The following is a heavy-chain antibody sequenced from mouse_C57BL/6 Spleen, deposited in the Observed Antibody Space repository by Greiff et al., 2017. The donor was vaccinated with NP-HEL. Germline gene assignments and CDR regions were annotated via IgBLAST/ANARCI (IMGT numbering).Heavy chain of an antibody. CDR2: INPNNGGT. CDR3: ARSGYSNYDAFFAY. CDR1: GYTFTDYY. J-gene: IGHJ3*01. D-gene: IGHD2-5*01. Sequence: EVQLQQSGPELVKPGASVKISCKASGYTFTDYYMNWVKQSHGKSLEWIGDINPNNGGTSYNQKFKGKATLTVDKSSSTAYMELRSLTSEDSAVYYCARSGYSNYDAFFAYGGQGTLVTVSA. V-gene: IGHV1-26*01.